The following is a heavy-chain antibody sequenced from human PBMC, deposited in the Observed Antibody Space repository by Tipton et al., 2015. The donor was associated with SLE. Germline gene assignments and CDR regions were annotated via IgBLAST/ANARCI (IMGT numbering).Heavy chain of an antibody. CDR3: AREDVGYCDGGSCPYYFDY. Sequence: GLVKPSETLSLTCAVSGYSISSGYHWGWIRQPPGKGLEWIGNIYHSGSTYNNPSLKSRVTISVDTSKNQFSLKLRSVTAADTAVYFCAREDVGYCDGGSCPYYFDYWGQGTLVTVSS. CDR1: GYSISSGYH. D-gene: IGHD2-15*01. J-gene: IGHJ4*02. V-gene: IGHV4-38-2*02. CDR2: IYHSGST.